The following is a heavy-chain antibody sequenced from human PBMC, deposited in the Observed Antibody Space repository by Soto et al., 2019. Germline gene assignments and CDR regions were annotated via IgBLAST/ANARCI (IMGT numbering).Heavy chain of an antibody. Sequence: PSETLSLTCTVSGGSISSYYWSWIRQPPGKGLEWFGYIYYSGSTNYNPSLKSRVTISVDTSKNQFSLKLSSVTAADTAVYYCASSGGYSSSWYGSDYYGMDVWGQGTTVTVSS. CDR1: GGSISSYY. D-gene: IGHD6-13*01. V-gene: IGHV4-59*01. CDR2: IYYSGST. J-gene: IGHJ6*02. CDR3: ASSGGYSSSWYGSDYYGMDV.